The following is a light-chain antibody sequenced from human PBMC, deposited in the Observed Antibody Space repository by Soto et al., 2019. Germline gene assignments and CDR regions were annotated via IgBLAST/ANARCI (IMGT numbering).Light chain of an antibody. V-gene: IGKV1-9*01. J-gene: IGKJ1*01. CDR3: QQINSHPRT. CDR1: QGITTD. Sequence: IQLTQSPSSLSASVGDTATITCRASQGITTDLAWYQQKPGKAPELLIYAASTVQSGVPSRFSGSGFGTDFSLTISSLQTEDFATYHFQQINSHPRTFGQGTKVEI. CDR2: AAS.